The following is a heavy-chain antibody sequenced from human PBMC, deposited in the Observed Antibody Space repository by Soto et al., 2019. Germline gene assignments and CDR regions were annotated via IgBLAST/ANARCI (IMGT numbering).Heavy chain of an antibody. CDR3: ARRGSGSYYDY. Sequence: EVQLLESGGGLVQPGGSLRLSCAASGFTFSTYAMRWVRQAPGKGLEWVSAISGSGGSTYYADSVKGRFTISRDNSKNTLYLQMNSLRAEDTAVYYCARRGSGSYYDYWGQGTLVTVSS. V-gene: IGHV3-23*01. J-gene: IGHJ4*02. CDR2: ISGSGGST. CDR1: GFTFSTYA. D-gene: IGHD1-26*01.